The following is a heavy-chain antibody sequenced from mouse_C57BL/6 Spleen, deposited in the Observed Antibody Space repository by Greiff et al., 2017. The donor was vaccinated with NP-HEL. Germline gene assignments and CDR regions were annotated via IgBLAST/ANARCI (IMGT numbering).Heavy chain of an antibody. CDR3: AISYGSHYAMDY. Sequence: EVQRVESGGDLVKPGGSLKLSCAASGFTFSSYGMSWVRQTPDKRLEWVATISSGGSYTYYPDSVKGRFTISRDNAKNTLYLQMSSLKSEDTAMYYCAISYGSHYAMDYWGQGTSVTVSS. CDR2: ISSGGSYT. CDR1: GFTFSSYG. V-gene: IGHV5-6*01. D-gene: IGHD2-2*01. J-gene: IGHJ4*01.